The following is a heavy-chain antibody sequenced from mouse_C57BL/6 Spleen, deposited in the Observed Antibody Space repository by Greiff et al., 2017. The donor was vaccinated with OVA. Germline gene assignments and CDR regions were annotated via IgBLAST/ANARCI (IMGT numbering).Heavy chain of an antibody. D-gene: IGHD1-1*01. CDR1: GYTFTDYY. Sequence: EVQLQQSGPELVKPGASVKISCKASGYTFTDYYMNWVKQSHGKSLEWIGDINPNNGGTSYNQKFKGKATLTVDKSSSTAYMELRSLTSKDSAVYYCARSTVVGAMDYWGQGTSVTVSS. J-gene: IGHJ4*01. CDR3: ARSTVVGAMDY. V-gene: IGHV1-26*01. CDR2: INPNNGGT.